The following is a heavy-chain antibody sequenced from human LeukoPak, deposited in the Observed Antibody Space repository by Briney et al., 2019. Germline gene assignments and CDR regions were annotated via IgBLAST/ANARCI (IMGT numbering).Heavy chain of an antibody. CDR1: GFSFNIHA. Sequence: PGTSLRPSCEASGFSFNIHAMHWVRQAPGKGLKWVTGISYDGSNKYYADSVRGRFAISRDNSKNMQFLQMDSLRDEDTAVYFCAKGSHGSGGNYFDSWGQGMLVIVSS. J-gene: IGHJ4*02. D-gene: IGHD3-10*01. CDR3: AKGSHGSGGNYFDS. V-gene: IGHV3-30*09. CDR2: ISYDGSNK.